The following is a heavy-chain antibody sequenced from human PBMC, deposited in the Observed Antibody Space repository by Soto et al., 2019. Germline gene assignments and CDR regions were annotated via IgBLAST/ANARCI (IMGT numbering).Heavy chain of an antibody. CDR2: ISRSGSTI. J-gene: IGHJ5*02. V-gene: IGHV3-48*01. D-gene: IGHD6-19*01. CDR1: GFTFSSYS. Sequence: GGSLRLSCAASGFTFSSYSMNWVRQAPGKGLEWVSYISRSGSTIYHADSVKGRFIISRDNAKNPLYLQMNSLRAEDTAVYYCARDPGKSSGWPIFDPWGQGTLVTVSS. CDR3: ARDPGKSSGWPIFDP.